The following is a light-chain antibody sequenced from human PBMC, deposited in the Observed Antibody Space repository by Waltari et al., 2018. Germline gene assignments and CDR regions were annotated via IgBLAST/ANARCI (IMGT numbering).Light chain of an antibody. J-gene: IGLJ3*02. Sequence: SFVLTQTPSVSVAPGNTARITCGGDNIGNKHVHWYQQKPGQAPVLVVHGDRDRSPGVPGRISGSNSGNTATLTISSVDVGDEADYYCQLWDYTTDHWVFGGGTKLTVL. CDR1: NIGNKH. V-gene: IGLV3-21*03. CDR2: GDR. CDR3: QLWDYTTDHWV.